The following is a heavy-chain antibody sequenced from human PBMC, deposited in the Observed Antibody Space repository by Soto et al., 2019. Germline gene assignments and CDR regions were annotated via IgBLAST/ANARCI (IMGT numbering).Heavy chain of an antibody. CDR2: IIPILGIA. V-gene: IGHV1-69*02. CDR1: GGTFSSYT. D-gene: IGHD3-22*01. J-gene: IGHJ4*02. CDR3: AIGYYDSSGYYYLDY. Sequence: SVKVSCKASGGTFSSYTISWVRQAPGQGLEWMGRIIPILGIANYAQKFQGRVTITADKSTSTAYMELSSLRSEDTAVYYCAIGYYDSSGYYYLDYWGQGTLVTVSS.